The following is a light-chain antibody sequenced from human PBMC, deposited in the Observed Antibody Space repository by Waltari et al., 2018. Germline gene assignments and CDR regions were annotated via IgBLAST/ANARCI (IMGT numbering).Light chain of an antibody. CDR2: DVT. V-gene: IGLV2-14*03. CDR3: SSYTSSGTLV. Sequence: QSALTQPAPVSGSPGQSLPIPCTGTGRHVGGYNCASWYRQHPGKAPKLMIFDVTNRPSGVSNRFSGSKSGNTASLTISGLQAEDEAHYYCSSYTSSGTLVFGGGTTLTVL. CDR1: GRHVGGYNC. J-gene: IGLJ2*01.